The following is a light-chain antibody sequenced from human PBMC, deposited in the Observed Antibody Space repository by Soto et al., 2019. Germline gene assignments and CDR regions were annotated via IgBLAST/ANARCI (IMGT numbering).Light chain of an antibody. V-gene: IGKV3-20*01. J-gene: IGKJ1*01. CDR3: QQYGSSPWT. CDR2: GAS. Sequence: EIVLTQSPGTLCLSLGERATLSCRASQSVTSNSLSWYQQKPGQAPRLLIYGASTRVTGIPDRFSGSGSGTDFTLTISSLEPEDFAVYYCQQYGSSPWTFGQGTKGDIK. CDR1: QSVTSNS.